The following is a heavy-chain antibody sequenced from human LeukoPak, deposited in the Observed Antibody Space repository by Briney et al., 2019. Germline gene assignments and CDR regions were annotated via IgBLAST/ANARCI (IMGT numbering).Heavy chain of an antibody. CDR2: ISYDGSNK. Sequence: PGRSLRLSCAASGFTFSSYGMHWVRQAPGKGLEWVAVISYDGSNKYYADSVKGRFTISRDNSKNTLYLQMNSLRAEDTAVYYCAKGSLFGWELLDFDYWGQGTLVTVSS. CDR1: GFTFSSYG. V-gene: IGHV3-30*18. J-gene: IGHJ4*02. CDR3: AKGSLFGWELLDFDY. D-gene: IGHD1-26*01.